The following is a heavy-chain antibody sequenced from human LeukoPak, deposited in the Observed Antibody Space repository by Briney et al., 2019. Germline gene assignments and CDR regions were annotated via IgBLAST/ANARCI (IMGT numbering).Heavy chain of an antibody. V-gene: IGHV4-30-4*01. CDR1: GGSISSGDYY. J-gene: IGHJ6*02. Sequence: SETLSLTRTVSGGSISSGDYYWSWIRQPPGKGLEWIGYIYYSGSTYYNPSLKSRVTISVDTSKNQFSLKLSSVTAADTAVYYCTRYSSGSFYGMDVWGQGTTVTVSS. CDR2: IYYSGST. CDR3: TRYSSGSFYGMDV. D-gene: IGHD6-19*01.